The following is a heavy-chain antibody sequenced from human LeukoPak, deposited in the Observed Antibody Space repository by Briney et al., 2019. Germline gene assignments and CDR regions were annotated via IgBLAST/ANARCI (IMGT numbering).Heavy chain of an antibody. V-gene: IGHV4-59*01. Sequence: SETLSLTCAVYGGSFSGYYWSWIRQPPGKGLEWIGYIYYSGSTNYNPSLKSRVTISVDTSKNQFSLKLSSVTAADTAVYYCARVSGWGSSSWPHYFDYWGQGTLVTVSS. J-gene: IGHJ4*02. CDR2: IYYSGST. CDR1: GGSFSGYY. CDR3: ARVSGWGSSSWPHYFDY. D-gene: IGHD6-13*01.